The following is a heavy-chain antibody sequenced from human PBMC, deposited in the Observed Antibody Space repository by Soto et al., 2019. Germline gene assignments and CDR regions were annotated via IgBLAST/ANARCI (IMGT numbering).Heavy chain of an antibody. J-gene: IGHJ4*02. V-gene: IGHV1-69*05. CDR1: GGTFSSYA. CDR3: ASGREQLVHYFDY. CDR2: VIPIFGTA. Sequence: QVQLVQSGAEVKKPGSSVKVSCKASGGTFSSYAISWVRQAPGQGLEWMGGVIPIFGTANYAQKFQGRVTXTXDXXTNTAYMELSSLRSEDTAVYYCASGREQLVHYFDYWGQGTLVTVSS. D-gene: IGHD6-6*01.